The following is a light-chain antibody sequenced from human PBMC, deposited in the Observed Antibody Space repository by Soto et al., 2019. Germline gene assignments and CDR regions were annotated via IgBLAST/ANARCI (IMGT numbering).Light chain of an antibody. CDR1: SSDVGGYNY. CDR2: DVS. V-gene: IGLV2-14*01. J-gene: IGLJ1*01. CDR3: SSYTSSSPYV. Sequence: QSAVTQPASVSGSPGQSITISCTGTSSDVGGYNYVSWYQQHPGKAPKLMIYDVSNRPSGVSNRFSGSKSGNTASLTISGLQAEDEADYYCSSYTSSSPYVIGTGTKVTVL.